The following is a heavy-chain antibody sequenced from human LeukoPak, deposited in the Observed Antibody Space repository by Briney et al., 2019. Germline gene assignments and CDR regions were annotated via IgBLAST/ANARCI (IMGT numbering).Heavy chain of an antibody. CDR3: ATAAGGYVFNWFDP. V-gene: IGHV1-24*01. Sequence: ASVKVSCKVSGYTLTELSMHWVRQAPGKGLEWMGGFDPEDGETIYAQKFQGRVTMTEDTSTDTAYMELSSLRSEDTAVYYCATAAGGYVFNWFDPWGQGTLVTVSS. CDR2: FDPEDGET. D-gene: IGHD3-16*01. CDR1: GYTLTELS. J-gene: IGHJ5*02.